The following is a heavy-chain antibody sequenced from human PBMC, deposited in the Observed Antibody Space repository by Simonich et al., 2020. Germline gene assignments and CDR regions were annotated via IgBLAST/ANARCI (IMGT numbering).Heavy chain of an antibody. CDR3: ARDRYCSGGSCYYFDY. D-gene: IGHD2-15*01. CDR1: GFPFSSYG. CDR2: IWYGGSNK. V-gene: IGHV3-33*01. Sequence: QVQLVESGGGVVQPGRSLRLSCAASGFPFSSYGLHWVRQAPGKGLEWVAVIWYGGSNKYYADSVKGRFTISIDNSKNTLYLQMNSLRAEDTAVYYCARDRYCSGGSCYYFDYWGQGTLVTVSS. J-gene: IGHJ4*02.